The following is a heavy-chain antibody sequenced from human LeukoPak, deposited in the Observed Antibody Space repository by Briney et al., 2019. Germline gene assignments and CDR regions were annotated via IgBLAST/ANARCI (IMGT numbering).Heavy chain of an antibody. CDR1: GGSFSGYY. Sequence: PSETLSLTCAVYGGSFSGYYWSWLRQPPGKGLEWIGEMNHSGSTNYNPSLKSRVTISVETYKKQFSLKLSSVTAADTAVYYCARVGHSLARPRGYFDLWGRGTLVTVSS. CDR2: MNHSGST. J-gene: IGHJ2*01. V-gene: IGHV4-34*01. CDR3: ARVGHSLARPRGYFDL. D-gene: IGHD5-18*01.